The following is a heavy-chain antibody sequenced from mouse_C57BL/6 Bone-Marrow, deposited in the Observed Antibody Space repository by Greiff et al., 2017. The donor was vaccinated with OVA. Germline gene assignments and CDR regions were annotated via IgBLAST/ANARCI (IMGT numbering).Heavy chain of an antibody. V-gene: IGHV1-52*01. Sequence: QVQLQQPGAELVRPGSSVRLSCKASGSPFTSSWWHGVKQRPIQGLEWIGNFDPSDSETHYNQKFKDKATLTVDKSSSTAYMQLSSLTSEDSAVYYCAGGYYFAYWGQGTLVTVSA. CDR1: GSPFTSSW. CDR2: FDPSDSET. D-gene: IGHD2-3*01. CDR3: AGGYYFAY. J-gene: IGHJ3*01.